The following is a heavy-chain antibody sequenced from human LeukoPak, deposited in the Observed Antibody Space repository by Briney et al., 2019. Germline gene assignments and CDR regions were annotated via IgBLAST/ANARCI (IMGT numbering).Heavy chain of an antibody. D-gene: IGHD6-19*01. Sequence: GGSLRLSCAASGFTFSDYQMSWIRQAPGKGLEWVSYITSRSSYTYYADSVKGRFTISRDNAKNSLYLQMNSLRAEDTAVYYCARDQDAYSSGWYGVFDYWGQGTLVTVSS. V-gene: IGHV3-11*05. CDR2: ITSRSSYT. CDR3: ARDQDAYSSGWYGVFDY. CDR1: GFTFSDYQ. J-gene: IGHJ4*02.